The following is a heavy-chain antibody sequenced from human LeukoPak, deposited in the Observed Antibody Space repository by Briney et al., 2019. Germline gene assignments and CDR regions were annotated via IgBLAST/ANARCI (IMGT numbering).Heavy chain of an antibody. CDR1: GGSISSYY. D-gene: IGHD1-26*01. CDR2: IYYSGST. Sequence: ASETLSLTCTVSGGSISSYYWSWIRQPPGKGLEWIGYIYYSGSTNYNPSLKSRVTISVDTSKNQFSLKLSSVTAADTAVYYCARGTKSGSRQFDYWGQGTLVTVSS. CDR3: ARGTKSGSRQFDY. J-gene: IGHJ4*02. V-gene: IGHV4-59*12.